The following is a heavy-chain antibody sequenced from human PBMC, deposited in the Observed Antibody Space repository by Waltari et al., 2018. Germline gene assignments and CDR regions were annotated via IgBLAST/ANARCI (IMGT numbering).Heavy chain of an antibody. CDR1: GGTFNTFV. D-gene: IGHD2-21*02. V-gene: IGHV1-69*01. CDR3: AREFGDYSARHWFDP. CDR2: VLPSFGTG. J-gene: IGHJ5*02. Sequence: QVQLVQSGAEVKKPGSSVKVSCQASGGTFNTFVFTWLRQAPGQGLEWMGGVLPSFGTGNYAQKFQGRLTITADEFTSTVSMELRSLRYEDTAVYYCAREFGDYSARHWFDPWGQGTRVTVSS.